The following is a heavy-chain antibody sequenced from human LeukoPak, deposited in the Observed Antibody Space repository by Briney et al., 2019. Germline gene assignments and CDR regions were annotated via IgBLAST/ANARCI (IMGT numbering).Heavy chain of an antibody. J-gene: IGHJ2*01. CDR2: INSDGSST. Sequence: GGSLRLSCAASGFTFSSYWMHWVRQVPGKVVVWVSYINSDGSSTSYADSVKGRFTISRDNAKSTLYLQMNSLRAEDTAVYYCARSRRLYWYFDLWGRGTLVTVSS. CDR1: GFTFSSYW. CDR3: ARSRRLYWYFDL. D-gene: IGHD4-17*01. V-gene: IGHV3-74*01.